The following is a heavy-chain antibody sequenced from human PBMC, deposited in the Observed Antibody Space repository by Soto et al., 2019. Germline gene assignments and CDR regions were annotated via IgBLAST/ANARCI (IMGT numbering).Heavy chain of an antibody. Sequence: PSETLSLTCAVSGYSISSGYYWGWIRQPPGKGLEWIGSIYHSGSTYYNPSLRSRVTISVDTSKNQFSLKLSSVTAADTAVYYCARGITYYDILTGPHAASYFDYWGQGTLVTVSS. V-gene: IGHV4-38-2*01. CDR3: ARGITYYDILTGPHAASYFDY. D-gene: IGHD3-9*01. CDR2: IYHSGST. J-gene: IGHJ4*02. CDR1: GYSISSGYY.